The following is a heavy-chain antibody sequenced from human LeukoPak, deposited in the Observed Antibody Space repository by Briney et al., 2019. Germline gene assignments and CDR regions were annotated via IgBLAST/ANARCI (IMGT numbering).Heavy chain of an antibody. Sequence: ASVKVSCKASGYTFTSYGINWVRQAPGQGLEWMGWISAYNGNTNYAQKLQGRVTMTTDTSTSTAYMELRSLRSDDTAVYYCAREGIPFYYYYMDVWGKGTTVTVSS. V-gene: IGHV1-18*01. J-gene: IGHJ6*03. CDR3: AREGIPFYYYYMDV. D-gene: IGHD2-2*01. CDR1: GYTFTSYG. CDR2: ISAYNGNT.